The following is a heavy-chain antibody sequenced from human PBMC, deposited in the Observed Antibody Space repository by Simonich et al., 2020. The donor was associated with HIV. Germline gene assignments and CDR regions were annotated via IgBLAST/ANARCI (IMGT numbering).Heavy chain of an antibody. Sequence: QVQLQQWGAGLLKPSETLSLTCAVYGGSFSGYYWSWIRQPPGKGLEWIGEINHSGSTNYTPSLKGRVTISVDTSKNQFSLKLSSVTAADTAVYYCARGFYQRLYYFDYWGQGTLVTVSS. V-gene: IGHV4-34*01. CDR2: INHSGST. CDR1: GGSFSGYY. D-gene: IGHD2-2*01. J-gene: IGHJ4*02. CDR3: ARGFYQRLYYFDY.